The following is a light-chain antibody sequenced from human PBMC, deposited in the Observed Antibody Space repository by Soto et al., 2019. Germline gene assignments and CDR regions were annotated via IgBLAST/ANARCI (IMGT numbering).Light chain of an antibody. V-gene: IGLV2-14*01. CDR3: SSYTSSSTLV. CDR1: SSDVGGGYNY. Sequence: QSALTQPVSVSGSPGQSITISCTGTSSDVGGGYNYVSWYQQHPGKAPKLMIYEVSNRPSGVSNRFSGSKSGNTASLTISGLQAEDEADYYCSSYTSSSTLVFGGGTKLTVL. CDR2: EVS. J-gene: IGLJ2*01.